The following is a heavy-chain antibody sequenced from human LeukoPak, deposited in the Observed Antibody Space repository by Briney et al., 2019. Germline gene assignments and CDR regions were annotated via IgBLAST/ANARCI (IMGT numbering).Heavy chain of an antibody. J-gene: IGHJ5*02. CDR1: GASISPYY. CDR2: IYYSGSI. Sequence: SETLSLTCTVSGASISPYYWSWIRQPPGEGLEWIGYIYYSGSINYSPSLKTRVTISVDTSRNQFSLKLNSVTAADTAVYYCARHGRTYYDSSGFYLEEDWFDPWGQGTLVTVSS. D-gene: IGHD3-22*01. CDR3: ARHGRTYYDSSGFYLEEDWFDP. V-gene: IGHV4-59*08.